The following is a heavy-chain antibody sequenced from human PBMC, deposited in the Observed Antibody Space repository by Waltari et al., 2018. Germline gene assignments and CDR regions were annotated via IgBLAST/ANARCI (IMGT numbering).Heavy chain of an antibody. CDR2: SDYSGST. J-gene: IGHJ4*02. CDR1: GGSISSYY. CDR3: ARGNRGGPMVRGVLDY. V-gene: IGHV4-59*01. Sequence: QVQLQESGPGLVKPSETLSLTCTVSGGSISSYYWSWIRQPPGKGLEWIGYSDYSGSTNYNPSLKSRVTISVDTSKNQFSLKLSSVTAADTAVYYCARGNRGGPMVRGVLDYWGQGTLVTVSS. D-gene: IGHD3-10*01.